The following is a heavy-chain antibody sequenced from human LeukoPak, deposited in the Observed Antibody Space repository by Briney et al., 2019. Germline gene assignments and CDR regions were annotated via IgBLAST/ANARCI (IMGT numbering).Heavy chain of an antibody. Sequence: GGSLRLSCAASGFTFSSYSMNWVRQAPGKGLEWVSSISSSSSYIYYADSVKGRFTISRDNSKNTVYLQMNSLRAEDTAVYYCARDKTPHDAFDMWGQGTMVTVSS. CDR1: GFTFSSYS. V-gene: IGHV3-21*04. CDR2: ISSSSSYI. CDR3: ARDKTPHDAFDM. J-gene: IGHJ3*02.